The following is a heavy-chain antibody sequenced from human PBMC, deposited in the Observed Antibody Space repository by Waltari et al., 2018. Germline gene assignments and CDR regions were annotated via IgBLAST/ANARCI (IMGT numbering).Heavy chain of an antibody. CDR1: GFTFSTYW. J-gene: IGHJ4*02. D-gene: IGHD3-10*01. V-gene: IGHV3-7*01. CDR2: IKPDGSEK. CDR3: VQGGFYYAD. Sequence: EVQVVESGGGLVQPGGSLRLSCVALGFTFSTYWVSWVRQAPGKGLEWVANIKPDGSEKNHVDSVKGRFTISRDNAKNSLYLQMNSLRAEDTAVYYCVQGGFYYADWGQGTLVTVSS.